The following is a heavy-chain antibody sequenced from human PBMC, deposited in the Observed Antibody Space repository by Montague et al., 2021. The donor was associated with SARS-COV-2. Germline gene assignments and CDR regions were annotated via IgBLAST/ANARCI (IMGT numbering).Heavy chain of an antibody. D-gene: IGHD3-10*01. Sequence: SETLSLTRSVSGTSITSYYWNWILQPPGKGLEWIGYISDSGSTNYSPSLKSRVTMSVDTSKNQMSLKLTSVTAADTAVYYCARGCLSYFGAGSHCYGMDVWGQGTTVTVSS. V-gene: IGHV4-59*01. CDR3: ARGCLSYFGAGSHCYGMDV. J-gene: IGHJ6*02. CDR1: GTSITSYY. CDR2: ISDSGST.